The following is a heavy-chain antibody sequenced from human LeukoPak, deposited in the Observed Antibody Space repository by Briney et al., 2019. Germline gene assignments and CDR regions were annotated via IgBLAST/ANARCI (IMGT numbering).Heavy chain of an antibody. J-gene: IGHJ6*02. D-gene: IGHD3-3*01. Sequence: YSGSTYYNPSLKSRVTISVDTSKNQFSLKLSSVTAADTAVYYCARTTMSGFYYYYYGMDVWGQGTTVTVSS. V-gene: IGHV4-30-4*01. CDR2: YSGST. CDR3: ARTTMSGFYYYYYGMDV.